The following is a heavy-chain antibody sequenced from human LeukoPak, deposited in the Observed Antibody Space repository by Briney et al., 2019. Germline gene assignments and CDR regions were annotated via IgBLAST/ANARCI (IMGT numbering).Heavy chain of an antibody. V-gene: IGHV4-34*01. CDR3: ARANRYAGGDRHFDY. CDR2: INHSGST. J-gene: IGHJ4*02. CDR1: GGSFSGYY. Sequence: SETLSLTCAVYGGSFSGYYWSWIRQPPGKGLEWIGEINHSGSTNYNPSLKSRVTISLDTSKNQFSLKLSSVTAADTAVYFCARANRYAGGDRHFDYWGQGTLITVSS. D-gene: IGHD1-14*01.